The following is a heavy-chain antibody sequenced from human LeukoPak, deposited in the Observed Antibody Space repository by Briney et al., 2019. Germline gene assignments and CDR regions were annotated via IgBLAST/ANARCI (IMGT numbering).Heavy chain of an antibody. V-gene: IGHV3-21*04. Sequence: GGSLRLSCAASGFTFSSYSMNWVRQAPGKGLEWVSSISSSSSYIYYADSVKGRFTISRDNAKNSLYLQMNSLRAEDTAVYYCARDKSKSWNYGMDVWGQGTTVTVSS. D-gene: IGHD3-3*01. CDR3: ARDKSKSWNYGMDV. CDR2: ISSSSSYI. CDR1: GFTFSSYS. J-gene: IGHJ6*02.